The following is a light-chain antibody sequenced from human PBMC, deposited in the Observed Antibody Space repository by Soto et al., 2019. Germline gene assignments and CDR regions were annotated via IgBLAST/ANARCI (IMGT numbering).Light chain of an antibody. CDR2: FAS. Sequence: VMTQPPATLSVSPGERAALSCMASQSVSTNLAWYQQKPGQDPRLLIYFASTRATAVPARFSGSGSGTEFTLTISSLQSEDFAVYYCQQYNNWPPITFGQGTRLEIK. V-gene: IGKV3-15*01. CDR3: QQYNNWPPIT. J-gene: IGKJ5*01. CDR1: QSVSTN.